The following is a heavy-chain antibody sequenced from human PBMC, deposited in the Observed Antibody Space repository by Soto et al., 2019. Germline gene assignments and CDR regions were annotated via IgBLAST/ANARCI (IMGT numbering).Heavy chain of an antibody. D-gene: IGHD2-2*03. J-gene: IGHJ6*02. CDR2: IYSSENT. CDR3: ARLNGYCISTNCHGYYGMDV. Sequence: QLQLQESGPGLVKPSETLSLTCTVSGGSVSTNSYSWGWIRQSPRKGLEWIGTIYSSENTYYNPSLLRRVTISVDTAKNEFSLRLSSVTAADTAVYYCARLNGYCISTNCHGYYGMDVWGQGTTVTVSS. V-gene: IGHV4-39*01. CDR1: GGSVSTNSYS.